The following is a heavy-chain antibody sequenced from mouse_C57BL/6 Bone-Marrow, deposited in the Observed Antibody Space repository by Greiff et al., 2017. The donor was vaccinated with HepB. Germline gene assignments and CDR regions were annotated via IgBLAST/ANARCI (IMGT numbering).Heavy chain of an antibody. CDR1: GYTFTDYY. CDR3: ARSKNGRWFAY. CDR2: INPYNGGT. V-gene: IGHV1-19*01. J-gene: IGHJ3*01. D-gene: IGHD1-1*02. Sequence: VQLQQSGPVLVKPGASVKMSCKASGYTFTDYYMNWVKQSHGKSLEWIGVINPYNGGTSYNQKFKGKATLTVDKSSSTAYMELNSLTSEDSAVYYCARSKNGRWFAYWGQGTLVTVSA.